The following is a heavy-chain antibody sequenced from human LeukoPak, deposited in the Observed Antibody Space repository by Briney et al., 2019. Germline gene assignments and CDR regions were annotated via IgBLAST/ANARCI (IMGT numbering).Heavy chain of an antibody. V-gene: IGHV3-74*01. Sequence: GGSLRLSCAASGFTFSSYWIHWVRQAPGKGLVWVSRINTDGSSTSYADSVKGRFTISRDNAKNTLYLQMNSLRAEDTAVYYCAKERVPGYYYDYWGQGTLVTVSS. CDR3: AKERVPGYYYDY. D-gene: IGHD3-22*01. CDR2: INTDGSST. J-gene: IGHJ4*02. CDR1: GFTFSSYW.